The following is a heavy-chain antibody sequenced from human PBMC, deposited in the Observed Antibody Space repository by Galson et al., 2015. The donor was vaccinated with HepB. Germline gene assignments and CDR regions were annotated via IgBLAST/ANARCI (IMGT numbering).Heavy chain of an antibody. D-gene: IGHD3-10*01. CDR3: ARGDGLLWFGELRTPPYGY. V-gene: IGHV1-2*06. Sequence: SVKVSCKASGYTFTGYYMHWVRQAPGQGLEWMGRINPNSGGTNYAQKFQGRVTMTRDTSISTAYMELSRLRSDDTAVYYCARGDGLLWFGELRTPPYGYWGQGTLVTVSS. CDR2: INPNSGGT. CDR1: GYTFTGYY. J-gene: IGHJ4*02.